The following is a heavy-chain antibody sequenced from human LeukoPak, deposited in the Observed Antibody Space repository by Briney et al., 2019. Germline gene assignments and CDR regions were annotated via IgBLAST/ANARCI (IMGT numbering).Heavy chain of an antibody. CDR3: ARDLSVGRYSYVGY. V-gene: IGHV1-2*02. J-gene: IGHJ4*02. CDR1: GYTFTGYY. Sequence: ASVKVSCKASGYTFTGYYMHWVRQAPGQGLEWMGWINPNSGGTNYAQKFQGRVTMTRDTSTSTVYMELSSLRSEDTAVYYCARDLSVGRYSYVGYWGQGTLVTVSS. D-gene: IGHD5-18*01. CDR2: INPNSGGT.